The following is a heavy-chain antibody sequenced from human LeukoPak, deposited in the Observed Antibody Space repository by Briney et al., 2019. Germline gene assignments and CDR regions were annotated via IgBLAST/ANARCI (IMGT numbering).Heavy chain of an antibody. CDR2: ISGSGGST. Sequence: PGGSLRLSCAASGFTFSSYAMSWVRQAPGKGLEWVSAISGSGGSTYYADSVKGRFTISRDNSKNTLYLQMNSLRAEDTAVYYCAKSYDYVGHVPVFDYWGQGTLVTVSS. D-gene: IGHD3-16*01. J-gene: IGHJ4*02. CDR3: AKSYDYVGHVPVFDY. V-gene: IGHV3-23*01. CDR1: GFTFSSYA.